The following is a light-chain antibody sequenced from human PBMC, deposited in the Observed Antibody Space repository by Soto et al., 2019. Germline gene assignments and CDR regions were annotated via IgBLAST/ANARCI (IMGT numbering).Light chain of an antibody. CDR2: GAS. J-gene: IGKJ1*01. CDR1: QSVSNNY. CDR3: QQYGGSSWT. V-gene: IGKV3-20*01. Sequence: EIVLTQSPGTLSLSPGERATLSCRASQSVSNNYLAWYQQKPGQAPRLLIYGASNRATGIPDRFSGSASGTEITLTISRLEPEDFAVYYCQQYGGSSWTFGQGTKVDIK.